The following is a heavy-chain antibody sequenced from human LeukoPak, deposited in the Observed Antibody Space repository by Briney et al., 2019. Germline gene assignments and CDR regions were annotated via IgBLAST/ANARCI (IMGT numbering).Heavy chain of an antibody. D-gene: IGHD3-10*01. CDR3: ARPGGPGAFDI. CDR1: GFTFSSYS. CDR2: ISSSSSYI. Sequence: GGSLRLSCAASGFTFSSYSMNWVRQAPGKGLEWVSSISSSSSYIYYADSVKGRFTISRDNSKNTLYLQMNSLRAEDTAVYYCARPGGPGAFDIWGQGTMVTVSS. V-gene: IGHV3-21*01. J-gene: IGHJ3*02.